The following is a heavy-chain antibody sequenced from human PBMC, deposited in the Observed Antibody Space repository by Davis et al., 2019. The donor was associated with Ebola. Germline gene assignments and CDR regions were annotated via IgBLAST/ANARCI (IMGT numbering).Heavy chain of an antibody. CDR2: IYYSGST. CDR3: ARQSLDCSGGTCYSPDAFDI. CDR1: GGSISSSSYY. V-gene: IGHV4-39*07. Sequence: PGGSLRLSCTVSGGSISSSSYYWAWIRQPLRRGLEWIGSIYYSGSTYYNPSLLGRVSMSVDTSKNQFSVRLSSVTAADTAMYYCARQSLDCSGGTCYSPDAFDIWGQGTMGTVS. J-gene: IGHJ3*02. D-gene: IGHD2-15*01.